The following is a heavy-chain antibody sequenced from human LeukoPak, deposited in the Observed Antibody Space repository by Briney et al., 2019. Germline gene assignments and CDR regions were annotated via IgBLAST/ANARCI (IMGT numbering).Heavy chain of an antibody. Sequence: GGSLRLSCAASGFTFSSYSMNWVRQAPGTGLEWVSSMSRSSNYIYYADSVKGRFTISRDNAKNSLFLQMNNLSPDDTAVYFCARDPYSGNYGNYYYYYMDVWGKGTTVTISS. CDR3: ARDPYSGNYGNYYYYYMDV. D-gene: IGHD1-26*01. V-gene: IGHV3-21*06. CDR1: GFTFSSYS. J-gene: IGHJ6*03. CDR2: MSRSSNYI.